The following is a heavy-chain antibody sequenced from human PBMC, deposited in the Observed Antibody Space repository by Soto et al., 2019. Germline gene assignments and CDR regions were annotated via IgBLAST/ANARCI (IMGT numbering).Heavy chain of an antibody. J-gene: IGHJ6*02. D-gene: IGHD3-10*01. CDR2: INHSGST. CDR1: GGSFSGYY. V-gene: IGHV4-34*01. CDR3: ARGQRMVRGVMGYYYYGMDV. Sequence: SETLSLTCAVYGGSFSGYYWSWIRQPPGKGLEWIGEINHSGSTNYNPSLKSRVTISVDTSKNQFSLKLSSVTAADTAVYYCARGQRMVRGVMGYYYYGMDVWGQGTTVTVS.